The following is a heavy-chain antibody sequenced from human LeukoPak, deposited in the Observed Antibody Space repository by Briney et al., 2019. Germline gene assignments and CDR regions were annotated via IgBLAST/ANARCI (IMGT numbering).Heavy chain of an antibody. CDR2: ISGSGGST. D-gene: IGHD6-6*01. J-gene: IGHJ4*02. CDR3: AKFWGKYSSSPCFDY. Sequence: GGSLRLSCAASGFTFSSYAMSWVRQAPGKGLEWVSAISGSGGSTYYADSVKGRFTISRDNSKNTLYLQMNSLRAEDTAVYYCAKFWGKYSSSPCFDYWGQGTLVTVSS. CDR1: GFTFSSYA. V-gene: IGHV3-23*01.